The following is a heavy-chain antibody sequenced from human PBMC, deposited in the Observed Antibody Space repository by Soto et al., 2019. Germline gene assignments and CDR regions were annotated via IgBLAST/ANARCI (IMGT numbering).Heavy chain of an antibody. CDR2: IYYSGST. CDR3: ARYCISTSCSYYFDY. J-gene: IGHJ4*02. D-gene: IGHD2-2*01. V-gene: IGHV4-30-4*01. Sequence: QVQLQESGPGLVKPSQTLSLTCTVSGGSISSGDYYWSWIRQPPGKGLEWIGYIYYSGSTYYNPSLKSRVTISVDTSTNQFSLKLSSVTAADTAVYYCARYCISTSCSYYFDYWGQGTLVTVSS. CDR1: GGSISSGDYY.